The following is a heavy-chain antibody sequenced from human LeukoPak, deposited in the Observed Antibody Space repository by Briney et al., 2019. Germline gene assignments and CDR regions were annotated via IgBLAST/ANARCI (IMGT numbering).Heavy chain of an antibody. V-gene: IGHV4-34*01. D-gene: IGHD6-13*01. CDR1: GGSFSGYY. CDR3: ARGSSWSRYYFDY. CDR2: ISHSGST. Sequence: PSETLSLTCAVYGGSFSGYYWSWIRQPPGKGLEWIGEISHSGSTNYNPSLKSRVTISVDTSKNQFSLKLSSVTAADTAVYYCARGSSWSRYYFDYWGQGTLVTVSS. J-gene: IGHJ4*02.